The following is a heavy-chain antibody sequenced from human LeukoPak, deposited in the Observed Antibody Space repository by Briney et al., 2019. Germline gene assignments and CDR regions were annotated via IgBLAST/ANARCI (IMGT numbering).Heavy chain of an antibody. J-gene: IGHJ4*02. CDR3: ARDLVDYYDSSGYYLGFYY. D-gene: IGHD3-22*01. CDR2: INPNSGGT. Sequence: ASVKVSCKASGYTFTGYYMHWVRQAPGQGLEWMGWINPNSGGTNYAQKFQGRVTMTRDTSISTAYMELSRLRSDDTAVYYCARDLVDYYDSSGYYLGFYYWGQGTLVTVSS. CDR1: GYTFTGYY. V-gene: IGHV1-2*02.